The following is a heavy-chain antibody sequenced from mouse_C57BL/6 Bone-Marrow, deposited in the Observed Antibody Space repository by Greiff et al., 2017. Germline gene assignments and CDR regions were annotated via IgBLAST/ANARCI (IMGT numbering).Heavy chain of an antibody. Sequence: EVKLQESEGGLVQPGSSMKLSCTASGFPFSDYYMAWVRPVPEKGLEWVANINYDGSSTYYLDSLKSRFIISRDNAKNILYLQMSSLKSEDTATYYCARDQDYYGSSYWYFDVWGTGTTVTVSS. J-gene: IGHJ1*03. CDR2: INYDGSST. D-gene: IGHD1-1*01. CDR1: GFPFSDYY. CDR3: ARDQDYYGSSYWYFDV. V-gene: IGHV5-16*01.